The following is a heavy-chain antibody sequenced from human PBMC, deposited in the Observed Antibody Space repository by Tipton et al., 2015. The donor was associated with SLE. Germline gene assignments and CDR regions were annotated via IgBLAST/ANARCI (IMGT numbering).Heavy chain of an antibody. Sequence: TLSLTCAVYGGSFSGYYWSWIRQPPGKGLEWIGSIYYSGSTYYNPSLKSRVTISVDTSKNQFSLKLSSVTAADTAVYYCARGVRRGQQLLFDYWGQGTLVTVSS. V-gene: IGHV4-34*09. J-gene: IGHJ4*02. D-gene: IGHD6-13*01. CDR3: ARGVRRGQQLLFDY. CDR2: IYYSGST. CDR1: GGSFSGYY.